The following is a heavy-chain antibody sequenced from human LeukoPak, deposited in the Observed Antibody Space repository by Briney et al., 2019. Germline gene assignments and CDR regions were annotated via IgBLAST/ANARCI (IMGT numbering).Heavy chain of an antibody. CDR3: AKDARVRDYDFWSGYSFFDY. V-gene: IGHV3-23*01. D-gene: IGHD3-3*01. CDR1: GFTFSSYA. CDR2: ISGRGGSI. Sequence: QPGGSLRLSCAASGFTFSSYAMSWVRQAPGKGLEWVSGISGRGGSIYYADSVTGRFTMSRDNYKNTLYLQMDSLRAEDTAVYYCAKDARVRDYDFWSGYSFFDYWGQGTLVTVSS. J-gene: IGHJ4*02.